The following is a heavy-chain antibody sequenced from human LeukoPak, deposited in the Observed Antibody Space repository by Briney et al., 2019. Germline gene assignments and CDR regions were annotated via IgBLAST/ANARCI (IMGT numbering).Heavy chain of an antibody. CDR2: IIPIFGTA. Sequence: ASVKVSCKASGGTFSSYAISWVRQAPGQGLEWMGGIIPIFGTANYAQKFQGRVTITADKSTSTAYMGLSSLRSEDTAVYYCARQPEIQYYFDYWGQGTLVTVSS. J-gene: IGHJ4*02. CDR3: ARQPEIQYYFDY. V-gene: IGHV1-69*06. CDR1: GGTFSSYA.